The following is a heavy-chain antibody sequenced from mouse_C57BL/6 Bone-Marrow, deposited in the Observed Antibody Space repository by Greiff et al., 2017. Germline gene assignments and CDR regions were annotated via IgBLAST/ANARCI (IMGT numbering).Heavy chain of an antibody. J-gene: IGHJ4*01. V-gene: IGHV3-6*01. CDR3: AKTLYDYDDAMDY. CDR1: GYSITSGYY. CDR2: ISYDGSN. Sequence: EVQLVESGPGLVKPSQSLSLTCSVTGYSITSGYYWNWIRQFPGNKLEWMGYISYDGSNNYNPSLKNRISITRDTSKNQFFLKLNSVTTEDTATYYCAKTLYDYDDAMDYWGQGTSVTVSS. D-gene: IGHD2-4*01.